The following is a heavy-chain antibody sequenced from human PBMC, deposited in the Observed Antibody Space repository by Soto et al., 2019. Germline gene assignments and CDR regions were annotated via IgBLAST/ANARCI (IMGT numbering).Heavy chain of an antibody. CDR1: GFNFRNYA. J-gene: IGHJ5*01. CDR2: ISATGGGT. Sequence: LRLSCAASGFNFRNYAMSWVRQAPGKGLECVSLISATGGGTYYADSVKCRFTISRDNSHNTLYLQVHSLTAEDTAVYYCAKDRRAGGNSAFDFDFWGQGAQVTVSS. V-gene: IGHV3-23*01. CDR3: AKDRRAGGNSAFDFDF. D-gene: IGHD3-16*01.